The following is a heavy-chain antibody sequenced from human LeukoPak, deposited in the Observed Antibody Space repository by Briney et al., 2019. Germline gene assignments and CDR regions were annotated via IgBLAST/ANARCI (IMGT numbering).Heavy chain of an antibody. J-gene: IGHJ3*02. CDR3: ARRNNFYYEGSDDSGAEVFDI. Sequence: ASVKVSCKSCGYTFPAYLIHGVRQAPGQGLEWMGWIAPASGGTNYAQKFQGRVTMTRDTSITTAYMELSRLTSDDRAVYYCARRNNFYYEGSDDSGAEVFDIWGQGTVVTVAS. CDR1: GYTFPAYL. V-gene: IGHV1-2*02. CDR2: IAPASGGT. D-gene: IGHD3-22*01.